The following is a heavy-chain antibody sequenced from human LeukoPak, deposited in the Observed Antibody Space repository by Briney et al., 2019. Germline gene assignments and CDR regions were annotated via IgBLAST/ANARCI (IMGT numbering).Heavy chain of an antibody. CDR2: ISYDGSNK. CDR1: GFTFSSYG. J-gene: IGHJ6*02. V-gene: IGHV3-30*18. Sequence: GRSLRLSCAASGFTFSSYGMHWVRQAPGKGLEWVAVISYDGSNKYYADSVKGRFTISRDNSKNTLYLQMNSLRAEDTAVYYCAKEGPTTVTTNYYYGMDXXXQGTTVTVSS. D-gene: IGHD4-17*01. CDR3: AKEGPTTVTTNYYYGMDX.